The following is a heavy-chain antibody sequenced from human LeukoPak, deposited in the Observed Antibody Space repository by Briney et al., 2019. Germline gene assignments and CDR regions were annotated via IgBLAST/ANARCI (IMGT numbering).Heavy chain of an antibody. V-gene: IGHV3-66*01. D-gene: IGHD3-3*01. CDR1: GFTVSNNY. J-gene: IGHJ3*02. CDR2: IYSGGST. Sequence: HSGGSLRLSCAASGFTVSNNYMSWVRQAPGKGLEWVSVIYSGGSTYYADSVKGRFTISRDNSKNTLYLQMNSLRAEDTAVYYCAREPFYDFWSGYYPAKAFDIWGQGTMVTVSS. CDR3: AREPFYDFWSGYYPAKAFDI.